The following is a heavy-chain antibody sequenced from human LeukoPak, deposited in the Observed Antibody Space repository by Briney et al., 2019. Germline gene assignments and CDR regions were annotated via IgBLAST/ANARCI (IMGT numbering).Heavy chain of an antibody. V-gene: IGHV3-23*01. CDR2: ISGSDNST. CDR3: AKEPRDGDYDY. D-gene: IGHD4-17*01. CDR1: GFTFSTYA. Sequence: GGSLRLSCAASGFTFSTYAMSWVRQAPGKGLEWVSAISGSDNSTYYADSVKGRFTISRDNSKNTLYLQMNSLRAEDTAVYYCAKEPRDGDYDYWGQGTLVTVSS. J-gene: IGHJ4*02.